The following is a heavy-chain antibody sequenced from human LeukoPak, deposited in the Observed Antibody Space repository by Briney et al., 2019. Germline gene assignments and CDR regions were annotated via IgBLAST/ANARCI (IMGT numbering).Heavy chain of an antibody. CDR3: ARDQEQLGGGLLFDP. CDR2: INSDGRST. Sequence: GGSLRLSCVTSGGTFSSYWMHWVRQAPGKGPVWVSRINSDGRSTDYADSVKGRFSISRDNAQNTLYLQMSSLRGEDTAVYYCARDQEQLGGGLLFDPWGQGTLVTVSS. V-gene: IGHV3-74*01. CDR1: GGTFSSYW. D-gene: IGHD6-13*01. J-gene: IGHJ5*02.